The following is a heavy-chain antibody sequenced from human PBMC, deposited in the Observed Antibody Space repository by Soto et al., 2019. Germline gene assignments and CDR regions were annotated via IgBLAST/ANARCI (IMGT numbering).Heavy chain of an antibody. CDR2: ICGSGGSP. V-gene: IGHV3-23*01. J-gene: IGHJ4*02. CDR1: GFTFSTYT. Sequence: PGGSLRLSCEVSGFTFSTYTMSWVRQAPGKGLEWVSVICGSGGSPSYADSVQGRFSISRDNPKNTLYLQMNSLRGEDTAMYYCAKARCSTTNCYVPDYWGQGTLVTVSS. D-gene: IGHD2-2*01. CDR3: AKARCSTTNCYVPDY.